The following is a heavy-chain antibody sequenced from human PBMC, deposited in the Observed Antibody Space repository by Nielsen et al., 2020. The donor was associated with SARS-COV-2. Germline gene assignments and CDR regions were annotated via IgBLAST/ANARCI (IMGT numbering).Heavy chain of an antibody. V-gene: IGHV3-30*03. CDR3: ARADYGGVVPIANFDN. Sequence: GGSLRLSCVGFGFTFSSYGIHWVRQAPGKGLEWVAVISLDGSENHYVDSVKGRFTISRDNSRNSVYLQMNSLRSEDTAVYFCARADYGGVVPIANFDNWGQGTPVTSPQ. CDR2: ISLDGSEN. D-gene: IGHD2-2*01. CDR1: GFTFSSYG. J-gene: IGHJ4*02.